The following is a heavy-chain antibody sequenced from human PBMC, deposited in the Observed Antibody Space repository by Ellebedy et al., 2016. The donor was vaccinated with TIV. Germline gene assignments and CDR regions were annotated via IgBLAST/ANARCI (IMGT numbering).Heavy chain of an antibody. CDR1: GITVSSNY. CDR3: ARAGLYMITFGEFDGAFDN. J-gene: IGHJ3*02. V-gene: IGHV3-11*06. D-gene: IGHD3-16*01. Sequence: GESLKISCAASGITVSSNYMSWIRQAPGRGLEWVSYISSSSSYTNYADSVKGRFTISRDNAKNSLYLQMNSLRAEDTAVYYCARAGLYMITFGEFDGAFDNWGQGTMVTVSS. CDR2: ISSSSSYT.